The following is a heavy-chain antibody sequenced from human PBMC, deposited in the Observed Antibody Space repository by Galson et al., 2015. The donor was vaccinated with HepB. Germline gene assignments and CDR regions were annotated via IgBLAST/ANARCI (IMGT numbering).Heavy chain of an antibody. CDR2: IVVGSGHT. Sequence: SVKVSCKASGFTFTSSAMQWVRQARGQRLEWIGWIVVGSGHTNYAQKFQERVTITRDMSTSTAYMELSSLRSEDTAVYYCAAELHDFWSGLPNWLFDYWGQGTLVTVSS. V-gene: IGHV1-58*02. CDR3: AAELHDFWSGLPNWLFDY. CDR1: GFTFTSSA. D-gene: IGHD3-3*01. J-gene: IGHJ4*02.